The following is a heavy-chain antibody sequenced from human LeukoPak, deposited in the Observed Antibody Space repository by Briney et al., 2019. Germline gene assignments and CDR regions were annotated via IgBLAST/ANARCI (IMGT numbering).Heavy chain of an antibody. CDR3: ARISRYYYYYYMDV. CDR1: GGSISSYY. Sequence: PSETLSLTCTVSGGSISSYYWSWIRQPPGTGLEWIGYIYYSGSTNYNPSLKSRVTISVDTSKNQFSLKLSSVTAADTAVYYCARISRYYYYYYMDVWGKGTTVTASS. V-gene: IGHV4-59*01. J-gene: IGHJ6*03. CDR2: IYYSGST. D-gene: IGHD6-13*01.